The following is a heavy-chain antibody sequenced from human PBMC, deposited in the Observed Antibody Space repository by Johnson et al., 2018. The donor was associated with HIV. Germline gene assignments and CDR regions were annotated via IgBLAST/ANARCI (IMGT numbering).Heavy chain of an antibody. CDR1: GFTFSSYA. CDR2: ISYDGSNK. Sequence: VQLVESGGGVVQPGRSLRLSCAASGFTFSSYAMHWVRQAPGKGLEWVAVISYDGSNKYYADCVKGRFTISRDNSKNTLSLQMNSLRAEDTAVYYCARAKSTVVLHDAFDIWGQGTMVTVSS. D-gene: IGHD4-23*01. V-gene: IGHV3-30-3*01. J-gene: IGHJ3*02. CDR3: ARAKSTVVLHDAFDI.